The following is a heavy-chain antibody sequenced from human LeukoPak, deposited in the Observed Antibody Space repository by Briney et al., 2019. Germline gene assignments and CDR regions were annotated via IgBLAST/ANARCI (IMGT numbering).Heavy chain of an antibody. V-gene: IGHV3-23*01. CDR2: VYTDGVST. D-gene: IGHD3-16*02. Sequence: GGSLRLSCAASGFTFSSYAMSWVRQAPGKGLEWVSTVYTDGVSTFYAESVSGRFTISRDNSKKTLYLQMNSLRVEDTAVYYCAKDYGRAVAGIIVYFDYWGQGSVATVSS. J-gene: IGHJ4*02. CDR3: AKDYGRAVAGIIVYFDY. CDR1: GFTFSSYA.